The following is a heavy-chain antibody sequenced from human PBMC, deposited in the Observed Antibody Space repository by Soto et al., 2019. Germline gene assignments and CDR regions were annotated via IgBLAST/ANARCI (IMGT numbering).Heavy chain of an antibody. D-gene: IGHD6-6*01. CDR2: IYYDGST. CDR1: GASVNISMFY. V-gene: IGHV4-39*01. Sequence: KPSECLALACTVSGASVNISMFYVGWISQPPGKGLESIANIYYDGSTYYKPSLKSRVTISLDTSKNQFSLKLSSVTAADTAVFYCARSHIVPRLLMYAYDYWGKGTLVPGTS. CDR3: ARSHIVPRLLMYAYDY. J-gene: IGHJ4*02.